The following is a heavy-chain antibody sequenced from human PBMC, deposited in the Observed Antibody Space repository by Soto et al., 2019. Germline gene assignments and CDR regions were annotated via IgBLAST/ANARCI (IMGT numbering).Heavy chain of an antibody. CDR1: GYTFTSYG. CDR3: ARDAFMGSYYSGGGGFDP. CDR2: ISAYNGNT. V-gene: IGHV1-18*01. J-gene: IGHJ5*02. Sequence: QVQLVQSGAEVKKPGSSVKVSCKASGYTFTSYGISWVRQAPGQGLEWMGWISAYNGNTNYAQKLQGRDTMTTDTSTIKAYMELRSLRSDDTAVYYCARDAFMGSYYSGGGGFDPWGQGTLVTVAS. D-gene: IGHD1-26*01.